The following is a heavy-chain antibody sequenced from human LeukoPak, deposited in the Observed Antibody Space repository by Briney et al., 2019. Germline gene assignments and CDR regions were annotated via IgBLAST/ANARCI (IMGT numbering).Heavy chain of an antibody. D-gene: IGHD3-9*01. CDR1: GFTFSDYA. CDR2: IRNEAYGGTA. Sequence: SLRLSCTASGFTFSDYAMSWFRQAPGKGLEWEGLIRNEAYGGTAEYAASVKGRFTISRDDSKTIAYLQMNSLKTEDTAVYYCTREKRYFDWFQADFWGQGTLVTVSS. J-gene: IGHJ4*02. CDR3: TREKRYFDWFQADF. V-gene: IGHV3-49*03.